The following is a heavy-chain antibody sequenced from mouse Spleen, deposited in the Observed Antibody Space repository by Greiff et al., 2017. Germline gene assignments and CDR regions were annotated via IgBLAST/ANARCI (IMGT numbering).Heavy chain of an antibody. CDR3: ARSSLYFDV. CDR2: IDPANGNT. V-gene: IGHV14-3*02. D-gene: IGHD1-1*01. Sequence: VQLKESGAELVKPGASVKLSCTASGFNIKDTYMHWVKQRPEQGLEWIGRIDPANGNTKYDPKFQGKATITADTSSNTAYLQLSSLTSEDTAVYYCARSSLYFDVWGAGTTVTVSS. J-gene: IGHJ1*01. CDR1: GFNIKDTY.